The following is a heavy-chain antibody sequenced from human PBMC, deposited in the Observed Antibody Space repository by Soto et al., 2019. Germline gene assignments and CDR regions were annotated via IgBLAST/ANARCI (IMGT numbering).Heavy chain of an antibody. V-gene: IGHV3-23*01. CDR3: AKGIAVALYNWFDP. Sequence: GGSLRLSCAASGFTFSSYAMSWVRQAPGKGLEWVSAISGSGGSTYYADSVKGRFTISRDNSENTLYLQMNSLRAEDTAVYYCAKGIAVALYNWFDPWGQGTLVTVSS. D-gene: IGHD6-19*01. CDR1: GFTFSSYA. J-gene: IGHJ5*02. CDR2: ISGSGGST.